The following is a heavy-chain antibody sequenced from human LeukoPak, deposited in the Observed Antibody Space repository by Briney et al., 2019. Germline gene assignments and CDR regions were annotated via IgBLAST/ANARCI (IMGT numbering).Heavy chain of an antibody. D-gene: IGHD3-9*01. J-gene: IGHJ4*02. CDR3: AKWGDYDVLTGYYVSDY. CDR2: ITGGGSGI. CDR1: GFTFSNYA. V-gene: IGHV3-23*01. Sequence: EASLRLSCAASGFTFSNYAMSWVRQAPGKALEWVSAITGGGSGIYYTDSMKSRFTISRDNSKNTLYLQINSLRAEDTAVYYCAKWGDYDVLTGYYVSDYWGQGTLVTVSS.